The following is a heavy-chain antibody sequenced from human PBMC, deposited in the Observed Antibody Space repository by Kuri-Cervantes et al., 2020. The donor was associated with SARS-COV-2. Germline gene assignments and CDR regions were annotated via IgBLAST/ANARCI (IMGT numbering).Heavy chain of an antibody. CDR2: INAGNGNT. J-gene: IGHJ5*02. V-gene: IGHV1-3*01. CDR3: ARSDIVVVPAAIRYNWFDP. D-gene: IGHD2-2*01. Sequence: ASVKVSCKASGYTFTSYAMHWMRQAPGQRLEWMGWINAGNGNTKYSQKFQGRVTITRDTSASTAYMELSSLRSEDTAVYYCARSDIVVVPAAIRYNWFDPWGQGTLVTVSS. CDR1: GYTFTSYA.